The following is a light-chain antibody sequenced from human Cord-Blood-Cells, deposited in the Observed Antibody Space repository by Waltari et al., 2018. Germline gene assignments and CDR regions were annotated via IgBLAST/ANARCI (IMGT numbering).Light chain of an antibody. CDR3: SSYTSSSTYV. Sequence: QSALTQPASVPGSPGQSITISCTGTSSDGGGYNHVSWYHQHQGNAPKLIIYEVSNRPSGVSNRFSGSKSGNTASLTISGLQAEDEADYYCSSYTSSSTYVFGTGTKVTVL. CDR1: SSDGGGYNH. J-gene: IGLJ1*01. V-gene: IGLV2-14*01. CDR2: EVS.